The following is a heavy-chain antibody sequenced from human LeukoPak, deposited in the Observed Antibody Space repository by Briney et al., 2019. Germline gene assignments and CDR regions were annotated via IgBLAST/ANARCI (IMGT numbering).Heavy chain of an antibody. Sequence: PSETLSLTCTVSGGSISSGGYYWSWIRQHPGKGLEWIGYIYYSGSTYYNPSPKSRVTISVDTSKNQFSLKLSSVTAADTAVYYCARVYAMWAGSTDNWFDPWGQGTLVTVSS. CDR3: ARVYAMWAGSTDNWFDP. CDR1: GGSISSGGYY. D-gene: IGHD2-8*01. V-gene: IGHV4-31*03. CDR2: IYYSGST. J-gene: IGHJ5*02.